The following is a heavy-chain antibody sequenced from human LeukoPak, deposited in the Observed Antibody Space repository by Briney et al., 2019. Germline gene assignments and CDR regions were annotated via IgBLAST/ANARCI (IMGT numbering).Heavy chain of an antibody. J-gene: IGHJ5*02. CDR2: IYYSGST. D-gene: IGHD6-19*01. V-gene: IGHV4-59*08. Sequence: SETLSLTCTVSGGSISSYYWSSIRQPPGKGLEWIGYIYYSGSTNYNPSLKSRVTISVDTSKNQFSLKLTSVTPADTALYYFGRHFSSGWYRSWFDPWGGGTLDSVS. CDR1: GGSISSYY. CDR3: GRHFSSGWYRSWFDP.